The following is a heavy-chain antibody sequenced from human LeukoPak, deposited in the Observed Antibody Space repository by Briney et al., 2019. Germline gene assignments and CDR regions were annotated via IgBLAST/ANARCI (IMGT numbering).Heavy chain of an antibody. V-gene: IGHV1-69*13. J-gene: IGHJ4*02. D-gene: IGHD6-13*01. CDR1: GGTFISYA. CDR2: IIPIFGTA. Sequence: SVKVSCKASGGTFISYAISWVRQAPGQGLEWMGGIIPIFGTANYAQKFQGRVTITADESTSTAYMELSSLRSEDTAVYYCARDPAAAAAGKVLDDYWGQGTLVTVSS. CDR3: ARDPAAAAAGKVLDDY.